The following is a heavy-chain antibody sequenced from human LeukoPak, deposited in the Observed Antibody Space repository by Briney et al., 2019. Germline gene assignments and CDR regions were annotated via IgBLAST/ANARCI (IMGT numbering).Heavy chain of an antibody. CDR1: GFTFSSYF. D-gene: IGHD3-10*02. CDR2: IISSCSNI. CDR3: AELGITMIGAV. Sequence: PGGALRLSCAASGFTFSSYFMSWVRQAPGKGLAVVSYIISSCSNIHYADSVRGRFTIYRHNAKNSLYLQLNSMRAEDTAVYYCAELGITMIGAVWGKGNPVTLSS. J-gene: IGHJ6*04. V-gene: IGHV3-48*04.